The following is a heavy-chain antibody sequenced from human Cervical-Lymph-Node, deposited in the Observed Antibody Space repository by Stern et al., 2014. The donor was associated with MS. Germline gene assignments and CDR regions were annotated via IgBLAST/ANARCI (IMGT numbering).Heavy chain of an antibody. D-gene: IGHD5-18*01. V-gene: IGHV1-69*01. CDR2: ISPIFGTA. J-gene: IGHJ4*02. CDR1: GGTFSSYG. CDR3: ARGYSYGYFDY. Sequence: VQLLESGAEVKKPGSSVKVSCKASGGTFSSYGISWARPAPGQGLEWMGGISPIFGTANYAQKFQGRVTITADESTSTAYMELSSLRSEDTAVYYCARGYSYGYFDYWGQGTLVTVSS.